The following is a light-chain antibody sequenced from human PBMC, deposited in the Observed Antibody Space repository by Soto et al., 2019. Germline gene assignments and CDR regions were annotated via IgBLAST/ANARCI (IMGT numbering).Light chain of an antibody. CDR1: QRVSGDY. Sequence: EIVLTQYPGTLSLSPGERATLSCRASQRVSGDYLAWYQQKPGQAPRLLIYSASLKPAGIPDRFSGSGSATDFTLTISRLEPEDFALFYCHQYGSSPITFGQGTRLEIK. V-gene: IGKV3-20*01. CDR3: HQYGSSPIT. CDR2: SAS. J-gene: IGKJ5*01.